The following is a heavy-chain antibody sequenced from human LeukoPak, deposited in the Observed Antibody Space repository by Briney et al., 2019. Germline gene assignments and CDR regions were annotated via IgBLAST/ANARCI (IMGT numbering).Heavy chain of an antibody. CDR1: GFSFGDYV. Sequence: GGSLRLSCEASGFSFGDYVMNWVRQAPGKGLEWVSSVSGDGSSTYYADSVKGRFTISRDNSKNTLYLQMNSLRAEDTAVYYCANSYSSSWYFGNYFDYWGQGTLVTVSS. CDR3: ANSYSSSWYFGNYFDY. J-gene: IGHJ4*02. V-gene: IGHV3-23*01. D-gene: IGHD6-13*01. CDR2: VSGDGSST.